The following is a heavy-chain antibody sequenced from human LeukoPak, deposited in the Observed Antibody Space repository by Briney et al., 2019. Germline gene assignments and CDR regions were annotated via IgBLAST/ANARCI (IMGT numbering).Heavy chain of an antibody. Sequence: PGGSLRLSCAASGFTVSSNYMSWVRQAPGKGLEWVTVIYSGGSTYYADSVKGRFTISRDNSKNTLYLQMNSLRAEDTAVYYCARDHYYDSSGRAFDIWGQGTMVTVSS. D-gene: IGHD3-22*01. CDR2: IYSGGST. V-gene: IGHV3-53*01. CDR1: GFTVSSNY. J-gene: IGHJ3*02. CDR3: ARDHYYDSSGRAFDI.